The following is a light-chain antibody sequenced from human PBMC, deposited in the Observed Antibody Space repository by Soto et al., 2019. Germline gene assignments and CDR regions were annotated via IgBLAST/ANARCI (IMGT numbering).Light chain of an antibody. J-gene: IGKJ1*01. Sequence: IVLTQSPGTLSLSPGERATLSCRANQTVSRNYLAWYQQKPGQTPSLLIYSASNKATDIPDRFRGSGSGADFTLTITRLEPEDFGVYYCLQYDTSRRTFGQGTRVDIK. V-gene: IGKV3-20*01. CDR1: QTVSRNY. CDR3: LQYDTSRRT. CDR2: SAS.